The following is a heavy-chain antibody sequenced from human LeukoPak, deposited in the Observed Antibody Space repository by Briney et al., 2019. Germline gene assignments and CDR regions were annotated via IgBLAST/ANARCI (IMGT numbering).Heavy chain of an antibody. V-gene: IGHV3-23*01. CDR1: GFTFSNYA. J-gene: IGHJ4*02. CDR3: AKDGHCSTTTCSTAKFDY. Sequence: GGSLRLSCAVSGFTFSNYAMSWVRQAPGKGLEWVSTISGSDDSTDYADSVKGRFTISRDNSKNTLYLQMNSLRAEDTAVYYCAKDGHCSTTTCSTAKFDYWGQGTLVTVPS. D-gene: IGHD2-2*01. CDR2: ISGSDDST.